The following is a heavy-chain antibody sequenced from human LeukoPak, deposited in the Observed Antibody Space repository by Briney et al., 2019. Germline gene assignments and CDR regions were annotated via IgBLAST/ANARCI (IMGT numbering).Heavy chain of an antibody. V-gene: IGHV1-69*01. Sequence: GASVKVSCKASGYTFTSYGISWVRQAPGQGLEWMGGIIPIFGTANYAQKFQGRVTITADESTGTAYMELSSLRSEDTAVYYCARGYCSSTSCYSQMYYYYYMDVWGKGTTVTVSS. CDR3: ARGYCSSTSCYSQMYYYYYMDV. D-gene: IGHD2-2*01. CDR2: IIPIFGTA. CDR1: GYTFTSYG. J-gene: IGHJ6*03.